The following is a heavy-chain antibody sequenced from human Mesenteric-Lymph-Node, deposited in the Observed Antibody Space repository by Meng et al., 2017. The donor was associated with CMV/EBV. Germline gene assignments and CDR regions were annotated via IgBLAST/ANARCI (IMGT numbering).Heavy chain of an antibody. Sequence: GSLRLSCAVYGGSFSGYYWSWIRQPPGKGLEWFGEINHSGSTNYNPSLKSRVTISVDTSKNQFSLKLSSVTAADTAVYSCAREMCSSTSCYRWNRNGMDVWGQGTTVTVSS. CDR1: GGSFSGYY. CDR2: INHSGST. CDR3: AREMCSSTSCYRWNRNGMDV. V-gene: IGHV4-34*01. D-gene: IGHD2-2*02. J-gene: IGHJ6*02.